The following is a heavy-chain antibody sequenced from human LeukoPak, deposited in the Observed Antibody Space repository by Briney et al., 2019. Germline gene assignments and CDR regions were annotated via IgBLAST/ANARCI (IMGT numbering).Heavy chain of an antibody. CDR2: IRYDGSNK. Sequence: GGSLRLSCAASGFTFRSYGMHWVRQAPGKGLEWVALIRYDGSNKYYAASVKGRFTISRDNSKNTLYVQMNSLRAEDTAVYYCAKDRMSSGWPYXXDVXXXGTXVTISS. D-gene: IGHD6-19*01. V-gene: IGHV3-30*02. J-gene: IGHJ6*03. CDR3: AKDRMSSGWPYXXDV. CDR1: GFTFRSYG.